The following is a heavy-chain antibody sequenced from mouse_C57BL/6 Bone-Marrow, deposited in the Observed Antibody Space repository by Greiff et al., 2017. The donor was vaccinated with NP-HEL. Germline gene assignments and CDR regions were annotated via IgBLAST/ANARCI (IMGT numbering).Heavy chain of an antibody. CDR3: TREGSNEAWFAY. D-gene: IGHD2-5*01. CDR1: GFTFSSYA. J-gene: IGHJ3*01. CDR2: ISSGGDYI. V-gene: IGHV5-9-1*02. Sequence: EVKLMESGEGLVKPGGSLKLSCAASGFTFSSYAMSWVRQTPEKRLEWVAYISSGGDYIYYADTVKGRFTISRDNARNTLYLQMSSLKSEDTAMYYCTREGSNEAWFAYWGQGTLVTVSA.